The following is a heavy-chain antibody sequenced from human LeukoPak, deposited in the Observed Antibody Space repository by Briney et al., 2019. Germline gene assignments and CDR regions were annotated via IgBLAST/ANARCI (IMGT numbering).Heavy chain of an antibody. D-gene: IGHD6-6*01. CDR2: IIPIFGTA. V-gene: IGHV1-69*13. CDR1: GGTFSSYA. Sequence: SVKVSCKASGGTFSSYAISWVRQAPGQGLEWMGGIIPIFGTANYAQKFQGRVTITADESTSTAYMELSSLRSEDTAVYYCARDLHTISSSSPFDYWGQGTLVTVSS. CDR3: ARDLHTISSSSPFDY. J-gene: IGHJ4*02.